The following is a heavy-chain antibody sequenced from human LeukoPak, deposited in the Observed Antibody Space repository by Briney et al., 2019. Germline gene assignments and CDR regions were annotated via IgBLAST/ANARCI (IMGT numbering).Heavy chain of an antibody. J-gene: IGHJ4*02. CDR3: VAVDY. V-gene: IGHV3-9*01. CDR1: GFTFDDYA. CDR2: ISWNSGSI. Sequence: GGSLRLSCAASGFTFDDYAMHWVRQAPGKGLEWVSGISWNSGSIGYADSVKGRFTISRDNAKNSLYLQMNSLRAEDTAVYYCVAVDYWGQGTLVTVSS.